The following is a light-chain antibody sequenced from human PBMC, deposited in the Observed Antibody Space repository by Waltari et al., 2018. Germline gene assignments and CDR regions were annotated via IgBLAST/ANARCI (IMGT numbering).Light chain of an antibody. Sequence: QSALTQPASVSGSPGQSITISCTGTSSDIGDYNYVSWYQQYPGKAPKLIIYDVSNRPSGVSNHFSGSKSGNTASLTISGLQAEDEADYYCSSYTSSSIVIFGGGTKLAVL. J-gene: IGLJ2*01. CDR3: SSYTSSSIVI. CDR1: SSDIGDYNY. CDR2: DVS. V-gene: IGLV2-14*03.